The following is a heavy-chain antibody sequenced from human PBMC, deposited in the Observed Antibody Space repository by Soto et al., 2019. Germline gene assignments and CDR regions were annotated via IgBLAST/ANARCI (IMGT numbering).Heavy chain of an antibody. V-gene: IGHV3-15*01. D-gene: IGHD1-26*01. Sequence: GGSLRLSCAASGFTFSNAWMSWVRQAPGKGLEWVGRIKSKTDGGTTDYAAPVKGRFTISRDDSKNTLYLQMNSLKTEDTAVYYCTTDPGATGPIDYWGQGTLVTVSS. CDR1: GFTFSNAW. CDR3: TTDPGATGPIDY. CDR2: IKSKTDGGTT. J-gene: IGHJ4*02.